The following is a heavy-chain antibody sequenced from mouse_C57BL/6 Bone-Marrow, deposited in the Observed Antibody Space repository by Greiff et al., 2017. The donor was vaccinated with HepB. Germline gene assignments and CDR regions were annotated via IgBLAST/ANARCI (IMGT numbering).Heavy chain of an antibody. V-gene: IGHV1-42*01. D-gene: IGHD5-5*01. Sequence: VQLQQSGPELVKPGASVKISCKASGYSFTGYYMNWVKQSPEKSLEWIGEINPSTGGTTYNQKFKAKATLTVDKSSSTAYMQLKSLTSEDSAVYDCARSALPWYFDVWGTGTTVTVSS. CDR2: INPSTGGT. CDR1: GYSFTGYY. J-gene: IGHJ1*03. CDR3: ARSALPWYFDV.